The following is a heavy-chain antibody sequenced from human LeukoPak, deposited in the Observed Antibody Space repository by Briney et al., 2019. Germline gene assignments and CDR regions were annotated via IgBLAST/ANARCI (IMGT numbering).Heavy chain of an antibody. CDR3: ARDHGTLYSSRFHDY. Sequence: GGSLRLSCAASGFTFSDYYMSWIRQAPGKGLEWVSYISSSSSAIYYADSVKGRFTISRDNAKNSLYLQMNSLRAEDTAIYYCARDHGTLYSSRFHDYWGQGTLVTVSS. J-gene: IGHJ4*02. CDR1: GFTFSDYY. V-gene: IGHV3-11*04. D-gene: IGHD6-13*01. CDR2: ISSSSSAI.